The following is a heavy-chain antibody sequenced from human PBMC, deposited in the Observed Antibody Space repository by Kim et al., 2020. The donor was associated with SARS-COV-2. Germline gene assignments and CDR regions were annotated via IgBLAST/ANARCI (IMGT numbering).Heavy chain of an antibody. CDR3: TGGVSWDY. V-gene: IGHV3-7*03. CDR2: ISQDGSEQ. D-gene: IGHD3-16*01. J-gene: IGHJ4*02. CDR1: RFTFSSYW. Sequence: GGSLRLSCAASRFTFSSYWMSWVRQAPGKGLEWVATISQDGSEQYYVDSVKGRFTISRDNAKNSLYLQMNTLRAEDTAVYYCTGGVSWDYWGQGTLVTVSS.